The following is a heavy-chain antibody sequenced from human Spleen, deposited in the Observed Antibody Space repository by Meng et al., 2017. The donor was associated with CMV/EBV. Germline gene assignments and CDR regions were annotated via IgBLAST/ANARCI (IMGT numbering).Heavy chain of an antibody. V-gene: IGHV4-34*01. CDR3: ARGGSYYKG. D-gene: IGHD3-10*01. CDR1: CGAFSGYY. CDR2: INHSGST. J-gene: IGHJ4*02. Sequence: RTLTCEVQCGAFSGYYWSGIRQPPGKGLGWIEEINHSGSTNYNPSLKSRVTISVDTSKNQFSLKLSAVTAADTAVYYCARGGSYYKGWGQGTLVTVSS.